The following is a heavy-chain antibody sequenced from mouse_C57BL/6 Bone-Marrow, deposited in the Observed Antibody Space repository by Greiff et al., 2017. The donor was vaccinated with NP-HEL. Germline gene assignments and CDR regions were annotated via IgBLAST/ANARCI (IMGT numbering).Heavy chain of an antibody. J-gene: IGHJ2*01. V-gene: IGHV5-6*01. D-gene: IGHD1-1*01. CDR3: ARHEGGGSSLDY. CDR1: GFTFSSYG. Sequence: EVMLVESGGDLVKPGGSLKLSCAASGFTFSSYGMSWVRQTPDKRLEWVATISSGGSYTYYPDSVKGRFTISRDNAKNTLYLQMSSLKSEDTAMYYCARHEGGGSSLDYWGQGTTLTVSS. CDR2: ISSGGSYT.